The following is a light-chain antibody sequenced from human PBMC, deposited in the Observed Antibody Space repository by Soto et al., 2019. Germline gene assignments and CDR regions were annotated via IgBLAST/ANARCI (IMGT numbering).Light chain of an antibody. CDR1: QSVSSSY. Sequence: EIVLTQSPGTLSLSPGERATLSCRASQSVSSSYLAWYQQKPGQAPRLLIYGASSRATGIPDRFSGSGSGTDFTLTISRLEPEDFAVYYCQQYGSSLPWTFGQ. CDR3: QQYGSSLPWT. V-gene: IGKV3-20*01. J-gene: IGKJ1*01. CDR2: GAS.